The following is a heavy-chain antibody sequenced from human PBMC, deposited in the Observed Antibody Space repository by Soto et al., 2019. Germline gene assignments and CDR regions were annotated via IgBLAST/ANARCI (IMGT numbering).Heavy chain of an antibody. CDR1: GYSFTSYG. J-gene: IGHJ4*02. V-gene: IGHV1-18*01. D-gene: IGHD6-19*01. CDR3: ARYLAVALIDY. CDR2: ISANTGNT. Sequence: QVQLVQSGDEVKKPGASVKVSCKASGYSFTSYGISCVRQAPGQGLEWMGWISANTGNTKYAQKLQGRVTMTTDTSTSTAYMELRSLRADDTAVYYCARYLAVALIDYWGQGTLVTVSS.